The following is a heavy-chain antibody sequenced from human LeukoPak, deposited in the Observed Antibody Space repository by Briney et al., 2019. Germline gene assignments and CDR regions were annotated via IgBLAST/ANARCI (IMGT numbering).Heavy chain of an antibody. CDR1: GFTFSSAW. D-gene: IGHD6-13*01. J-gene: IGHJ4*02. CDR2: IESETDGGTT. CDR3: TRRSSAAGRQYFDC. Sequence: GGSLRLSCAASGFTFSSAWMNWVRQAPGKGLEWVGRIESETDGGTTDYAAPVKGTFTISRDDSENTLYLQMNSLKTEDTAVYYCTRRSSAAGRQYFDCWGQGTLVTVSS. V-gene: IGHV3-15*07.